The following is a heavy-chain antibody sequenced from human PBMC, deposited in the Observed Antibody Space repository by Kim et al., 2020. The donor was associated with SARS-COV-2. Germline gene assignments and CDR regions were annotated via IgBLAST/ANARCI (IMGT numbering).Heavy chain of an antibody. Sequence: SETLSLTCAVYGGSFSGYYWSWIRQPPGKGLEWIGEINHSGSTNYNPSLKSRVTISVDTSKNQFSLKLSSVTAADTAVYYCARGHPPHTGTGSYYYYYYYGMDVWGQGTTVTVSS. V-gene: IGHV4-34*01. J-gene: IGHJ6*02. CDR3: ARGHPPHTGTGSYYYYYYYGMDV. CDR2: INHSGST. D-gene: IGHD2-2*01. CDR1: GGSFSGYY.